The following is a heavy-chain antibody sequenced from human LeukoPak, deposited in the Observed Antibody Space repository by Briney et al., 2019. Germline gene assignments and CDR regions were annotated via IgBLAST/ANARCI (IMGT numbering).Heavy chain of an antibody. V-gene: IGHV1-18*01. CDR2: TSAYNGNT. J-gene: IGHJ4*02. Sequence: ASVKVSCKASGYTFTNYGISWVRQAPGQGLEWMGWTSAYNGNTNYAQKLQGRVTMTTDTSTSTAYMELRSLRSDDTAVFYCARSSGDRDYFDYWGQGTLVTVSS. D-gene: IGHD7-27*01. CDR3: ARSSGDRDYFDY. CDR1: GYTFTNYG.